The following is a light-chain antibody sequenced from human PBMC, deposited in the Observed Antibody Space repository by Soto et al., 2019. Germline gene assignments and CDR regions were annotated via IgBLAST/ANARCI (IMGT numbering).Light chain of an antibody. CDR3: QQYNNGPPWT. Sequence: EIVLTQSPGTLSFSPGERATLSCRASQSVSSSYLAWYQQKPGQAPRLLIYGASSRATGIPDRFRGSGSGTEFTLTISIRQPEDVAVDDCQQYNNGPPWTFGQGTRVEIK. J-gene: IGKJ1*01. CDR1: QSVSSSY. V-gene: IGKV3-20*01. CDR2: GAS.